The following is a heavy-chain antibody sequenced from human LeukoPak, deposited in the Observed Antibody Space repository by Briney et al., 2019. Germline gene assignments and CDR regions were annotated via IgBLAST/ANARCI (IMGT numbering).Heavy chain of an antibody. Sequence: PGGSLRLSCAASGFTFSDYYMSWIRQAPGKGLEWVSYISSSSYTNYADSVKGRFTISRDNAKNSLYLQMNSLRAEDTAVYYCAREYGGYSYGRFDYWGQGTLVTVSS. V-gene: IGHV3-11*06. J-gene: IGHJ4*02. CDR2: ISSSSYT. CDR3: AREYGGYSYGRFDY. D-gene: IGHD5-18*01. CDR1: GFTFSDYY.